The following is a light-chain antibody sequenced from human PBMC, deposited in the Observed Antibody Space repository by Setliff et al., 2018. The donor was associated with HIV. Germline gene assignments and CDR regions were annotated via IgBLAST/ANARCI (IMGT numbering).Light chain of an antibody. CDR2: GVT. CDR1: SGDVGGYNY. CDR3: SSYTSDSTLGV. V-gene: IGLV2-14*01. J-gene: IGLJ1*01. Sequence: QSALTQPDSVSGSPGSSITISCTGTSGDVGGYNYVCWYQQHPGKAPKLIIYGVTNRPSGVSNRFSGSKSGNTASLTISGLQAEDEADYYCSSYTSDSTLGVFGTGTKVTVL.